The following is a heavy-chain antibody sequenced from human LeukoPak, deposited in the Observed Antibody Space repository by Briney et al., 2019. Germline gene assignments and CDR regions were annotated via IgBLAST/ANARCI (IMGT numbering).Heavy chain of an antibody. CDR2: IHYSGRP. CDR1: GGSISGHY. Sequence: AETLSLTCTVSGGSISGHYWTWIRQPPGKGLEWIGQIHYSGRPHYNPSLKSRVTISVDTSNNQLSLKVTSVTGAHTAVYYCARFGVDYDMDVWGQGTTVTVSS. V-gene: IGHV4-59*11. CDR3: ARFGVDYDMDV. J-gene: IGHJ6*02. D-gene: IGHD3-16*01.